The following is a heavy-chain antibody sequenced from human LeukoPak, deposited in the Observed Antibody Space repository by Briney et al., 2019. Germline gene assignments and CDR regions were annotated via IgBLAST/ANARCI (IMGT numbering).Heavy chain of an antibody. V-gene: IGHV1-2*02. Sequence: ASVKVSCKASGYTFTGHHLNWVRQAPGQGLEWMGWFNPNSGDTHYAQKFQGRVTMTKDTSISTAYMELSRLRSDDTAVYYCARGIAVADYFDYWGQGTLVTVSS. J-gene: IGHJ4*02. CDR2: FNPNSGDT. CDR1: GYTFTGHH. CDR3: ARGIAVADYFDY. D-gene: IGHD6-19*01.